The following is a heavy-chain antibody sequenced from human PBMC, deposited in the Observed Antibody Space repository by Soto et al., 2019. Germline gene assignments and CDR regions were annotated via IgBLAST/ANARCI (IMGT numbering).Heavy chain of an antibody. CDR3: AREGQLWLESNY. V-gene: IGHV4-61*01. Sequence: QVQLQESGPGLVKPTETLSLICTVSGVSVSSGSYFWSWIRQPPGKGLEWIAYIYYSGNTNYNPSLKSRVTISLDASKNQISLKLSSVTAADTAIYYCAREGQLWLESNYWGLGTLVTVSS. D-gene: IGHD3-10*01. CDR2: IYYSGNT. J-gene: IGHJ4*02. CDR1: GVSVSSGSYF.